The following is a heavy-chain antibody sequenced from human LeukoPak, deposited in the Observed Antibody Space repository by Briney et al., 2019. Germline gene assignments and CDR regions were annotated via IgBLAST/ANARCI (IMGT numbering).Heavy chain of an antibody. Sequence: PGGSQRLSCAASGFNFSNFWMHWVRQAPGKGLFWVSRINSDGSRISYAESVKGRFTISRDNAKKTVYLQMNSLKVEDTAVYYCANFGAVEEAFDIWGQGTLVTVSS. V-gene: IGHV3-74*01. D-gene: IGHD3-3*01. CDR3: ANFGAVEEAFDI. CDR1: GFNFSNFW. J-gene: IGHJ3*02. CDR2: INSDGSRI.